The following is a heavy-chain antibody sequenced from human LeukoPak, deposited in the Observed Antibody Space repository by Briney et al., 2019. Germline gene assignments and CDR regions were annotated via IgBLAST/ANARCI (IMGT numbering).Heavy chain of an antibody. CDR1: GGSISSYY. V-gene: IGHV4-59*08. CDR2: IYYSGST. J-gene: IGHJ3*02. D-gene: IGHD3-22*01. CDR3: ARIYDSSGYYALLPTNDAFDI. Sequence: SETLSPTCTVSGGSISSYYWSWIRQPPGKGLEWIGYIYYSGSTYYNPSLKSRVTISVDTSKNQFSLKLSSVTAADTAVYYCARIYDSSGYYALLPTNDAFDIWGQGTMVTVSS.